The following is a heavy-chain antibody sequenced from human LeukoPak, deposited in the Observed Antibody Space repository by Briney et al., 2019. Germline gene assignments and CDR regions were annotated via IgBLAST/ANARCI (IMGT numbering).Heavy chain of an antibody. D-gene: IGHD6-19*01. V-gene: IGHV3-21*01. Sequence: GGSLRLSCAASGFTFSSYSMNWVRQAPGKGLEWVSSITSSSSYIYYAGSVKGRFTISRDTAKNSLYLQTNSLRAEDTAVYYCARGSYNSGWPIDYWGQGTLVTVSS. CDR3: ARGSYNSGWPIDY. CDR2: ITSSSSYI. CDR1: GFTFSSYS. J-gene: IGHJ4*02.